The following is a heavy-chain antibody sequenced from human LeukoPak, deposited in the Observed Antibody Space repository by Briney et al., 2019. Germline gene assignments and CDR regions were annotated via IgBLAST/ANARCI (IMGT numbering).Heavy chain of an antibody. J-gene: IGHJ4*02. Sequence: GGSLRLSCAASGFTFRDYTMHWVRQAPGKGLEWVAVISYDGSNDYYAVSVKGRFTISRDNSKNTLYLQVNGLSADDTAVYYCVRGVRGAWSTFDYWGQGTLLTVSS. CDR2: ISYDGSND. V-gene: IGHV3-30-3*01. CDR1: GFTFRDYT. D-gene: IGHD6-19*01. CDR3: VRGVRGAWSTFDY.